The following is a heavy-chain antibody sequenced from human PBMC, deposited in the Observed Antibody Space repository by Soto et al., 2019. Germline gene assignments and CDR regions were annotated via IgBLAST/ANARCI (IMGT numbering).Heavy chain of an antibody. Sequence: GGSLRLSCAASGFTFSSYAMSWVRQAPGKGLEWVSAISGSGGSTYYADSVKGRFTISRDNSKNTLYLQMNSLRAEDTAVYYCAKVTGYYDSSGYYPLDAFDIWRQRTMVTVPS. CDR1: GFTFSSYA. CDR2: ISGSGGST. V-gene: IGHV3-23*01. D-gene: IGHD3-22*01. CDR3: AKVTGYYDSSGYYPLDAFDI. J-gene: IGHJ3*02.